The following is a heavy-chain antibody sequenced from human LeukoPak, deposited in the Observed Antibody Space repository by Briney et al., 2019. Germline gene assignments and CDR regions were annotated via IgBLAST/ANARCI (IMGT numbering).Heavy chain of an antibody. J-gene: IGHJ4*02. Sequence: PGRSLRLSCAASGFTFSSYGMHWVRQAPGKGLEWVAVISYDGSNKYYADSVKGRFTISRDNSKNTLYLQMNSLRAEDTAVYYCARGGESGWYIGNYFDYWGQGTLVTVSS. CDR3: ARGGESGWYIGNYFDY. CDR1: GFTFSSYG. CDR2: ISYDGSNK. V-gene: IGHV3-30*03. D-gene: IGHD6-19*01.